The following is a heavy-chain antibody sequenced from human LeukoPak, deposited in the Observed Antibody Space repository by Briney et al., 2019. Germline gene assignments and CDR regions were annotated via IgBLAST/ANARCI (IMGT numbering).Heavy chain of an antibody. CDR2: IYYSGST. CDR3: ATSKPSYGSGSYYGY. J-gene: IGHJ4*02. CDR1: GGSISSYY. V-gene: IGHV4-59*08. D-gene: IGHD3-10*01. Sequence: SETLSLTCTVPGGSISSYYWSWIRQPPGKGLEWIGYIYYSGSTNYNPSLKSRVTISVDTSKNQFSLKLSSGTAADTAVYYCATSKPSYGSGSYYGYWGQGTLVTVSS.